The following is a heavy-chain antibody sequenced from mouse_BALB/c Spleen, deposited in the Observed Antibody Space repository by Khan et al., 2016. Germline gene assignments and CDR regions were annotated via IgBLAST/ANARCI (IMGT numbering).Heavy chain of an antibody. CDR2: ISDGGSYT. Sequence: EVELVESGGGLVKPGGSLKLSCAASGFTFSDYYMYWVRQTPEKRLEWVATISDGGSYTYYPDSVKGRFTISRDNAKNNLYLQMSSLKSEDTAMYYCAMEGLRRGFAYWGQGTLVTVSA. CDR3: AMEGLRRGFAY. D-gene: IGHD2-4*01. J-gene: IGHJ3*01. CDR1: GFTFSDYY. V-gene: IGHV5-4*02.